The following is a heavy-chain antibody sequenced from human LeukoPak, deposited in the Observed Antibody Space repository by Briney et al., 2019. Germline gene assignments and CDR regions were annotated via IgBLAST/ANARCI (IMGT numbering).Heavy chain of an antibody. Sequence: GGSLRLSCAASGFTFDDYGMSWVRQAPGKGLEWVSGINWNGGSTGYADSVKGRFTISRDNAKNSLYLQMNSLRAEDTALYYCARGYCSGVSCYVSAFDYWGQGTLVTVSS. D-gene: IGHD2-15*01. V-gene: IGHV3-20*04. CDR1: GFTFDDYG. J-gene: IGHJ4*02. CDR3: ARGYCSGVSCYVSAFDY. CDR2: INWNGGST.